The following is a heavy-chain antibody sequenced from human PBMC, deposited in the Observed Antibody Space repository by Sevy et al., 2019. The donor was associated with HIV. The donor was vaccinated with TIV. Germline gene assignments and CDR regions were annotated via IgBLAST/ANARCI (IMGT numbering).Heavy chain of an antibody. CDR1: GGTFSSYA. CDR2: IIPIFGTA. Sequence: ASVKVSCKASGGTFSSYAISWVRQAPGQGLEWMGGIIPIFGTANYAQKFQGRVTITADESTSTAYMELSSLRSEDTAVYYCAREGVGEGDYYYGMYVWGQGTTFTVSS. V-gene: IGHV1-69*13. J-gene: IGHJ6*02. CDR3: AREGVGEGDYYYGMYV. D-gene: IGHD2-15*01.